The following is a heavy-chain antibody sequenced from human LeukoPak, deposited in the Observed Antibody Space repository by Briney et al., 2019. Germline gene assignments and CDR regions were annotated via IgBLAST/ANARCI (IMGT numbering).Heavy chain of an antibody. CDR3: AREATDCTGGVCSFDY. J-gene: IGHJ4*02. V-gene: IGHV3-13*01. CDR1: GFTFSTYE. Sequence: SGGSLRLSCAASGFTFSTYEMHWVRQTTGKGPEWISAIGTASDTFYSGSVEGRFTISRENAKNSFYLQMNSLRAGDTAVYYCAREATDCTGGVCSFDYWGQGALVTVSS. D-gene: IGHD2-8*02. CDR2: IGTASDT.